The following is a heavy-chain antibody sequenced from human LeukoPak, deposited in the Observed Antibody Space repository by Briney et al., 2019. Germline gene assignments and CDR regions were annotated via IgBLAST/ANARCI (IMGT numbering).Heavy chain of an antibody. D-gene: IGHD2/OR15-2a*01. CDR1: GGTFSSYA. CDR3: ARDILSQGPDAFDI. J-gene: IGHJ3*02. V-gene: IGHV1-69*13. CDR2: IIPISGTA. Sequence: ASVKVSCKASGGTFSSYAISWVRQAPGQGLEWMGGIIPISGTANYAQKFQGRVTITADESTSTAYMELSSLRSEDTAVYYCARDILSQGPDAFDIWGQGTMVTVSS.